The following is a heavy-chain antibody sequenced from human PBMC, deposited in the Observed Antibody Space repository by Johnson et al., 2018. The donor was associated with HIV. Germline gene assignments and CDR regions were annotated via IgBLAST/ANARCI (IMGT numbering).Heavy chain of an antibody. Sequence: QVQLVESGGGVVQPGRSLRLSCAASGFTFSSYAMHWVRQAPGKGLEWVAVISYDGGNKYYADSVKGRFTISRDISKDTLYLQMNSLRAEDTAVYYCAKDLRVFDWFNAYDAFDIWGQGTMVTVSS. D-gene: IGHD3-9*01. V-gene: IGHV3-30*04. CDR1: GFTFSSYA. CDR2: ISYDGGNK. CDR3: AKDLRVFDWFNAYDAFDI. J-gene: IGHJ3*02.